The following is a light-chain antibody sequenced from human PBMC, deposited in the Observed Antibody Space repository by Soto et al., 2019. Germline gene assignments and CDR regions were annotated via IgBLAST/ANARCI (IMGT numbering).Light chain of an antibody. CDR2: EGS. Sequence: QSVLTQPASVSGSPGQSITISCTGTSSDVGSYNLVSWYQQHPGKAPKLMIYEGSKRPSGVSNRFSGYKSGNTASLTISGLQAEDEADYYCCSYAGSSTPYVFGTGTKRTDL. CDR3: CSYAGSSTPYV. V-gene: IGLV2-23*01. J-gene: IGLJ1*01. CDR1: SSDVGSYNL.